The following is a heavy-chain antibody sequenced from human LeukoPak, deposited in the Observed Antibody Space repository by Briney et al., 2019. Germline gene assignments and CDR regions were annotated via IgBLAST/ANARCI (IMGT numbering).Heavy chain of an antibody. D-gene: IGHD6-13*01. CDR2: MNPNSGNT. J-gene: IGHJ4*02. V-gene: IGHV1-8*03. Sequence: ASVKVSCKASGYTFTSYDINWVRQATGQGLEWMGWMNPNSGNTGYAQKFQGRVTITRNTSISTAYMELSSLRSEDTAVYYCVVTPGIAAAGSFVDYWGQGTLVTVSS. CDR1: GYTFTSYD. CDR3: VVTPGIAAAGSFVDY.